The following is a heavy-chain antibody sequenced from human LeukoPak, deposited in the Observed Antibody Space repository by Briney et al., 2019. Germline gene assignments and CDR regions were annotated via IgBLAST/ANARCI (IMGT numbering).Heavy chain of an antibody. J-gene: IGHJ4*02. CDR3: ARAITMVRGVPGGY. CDR2: INPNSGGT. D-gene: IGHD3-10*01. CDR1: GYTFTGYY. Sequence: PGASVKVSCEASGYTFTGYYMHWVRQAPGQGLEWMGWINPNSGGTNYAQKFQGRVTMTRDTSISTAYMELSRLRSDDTAVYYCARAITMVRGVPGGYWGQGTLVTVSS. V-gene: IGHV1-2*02.